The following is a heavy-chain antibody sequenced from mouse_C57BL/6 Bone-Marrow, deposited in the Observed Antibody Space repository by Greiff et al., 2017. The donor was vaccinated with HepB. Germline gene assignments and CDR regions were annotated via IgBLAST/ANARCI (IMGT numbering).Heavy chain of an antibody. J-gene: IGHJ1*03. Sequence: VQLQQSGPELVKPGASVKISCKASGYSFTGYYMNWVKQSPEKSLEWIGEINPSTGGTTYNQKFKAKATLTVDKSSSTAYMQLKSLTSEDSAVYYCARSEGYYWYFDVWGTGTTVTVSS. D-gene: IGHD2-3*01. CDR3: ARSEGYYWYFDV. CDR1: GYSFTGYY. V-gene: IGHV1-42*01. CDR2: INPSTGGT.